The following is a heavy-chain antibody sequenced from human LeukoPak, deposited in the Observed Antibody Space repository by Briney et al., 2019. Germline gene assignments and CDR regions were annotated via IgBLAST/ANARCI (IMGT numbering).Heavy chain of an antibody. CDR3: AKEYGSGRTPFDY. CDR2: ISGSGGST. V-gene: IGHV3-23*01. CDR1: GFTFSSYS. Sequence: GGSLRLSCAASGFTFSSYSMNWVRQAPGKGLEWVSAISGSGGSTYYADSVKGRFTISRDNSKNTLYLQMNSLRAEDTAVYYCAKEYGSGRTPFDYWGQGTLVTVSS. J-gene: IGHJ4*02. D-gene: IGHD3-10*01.